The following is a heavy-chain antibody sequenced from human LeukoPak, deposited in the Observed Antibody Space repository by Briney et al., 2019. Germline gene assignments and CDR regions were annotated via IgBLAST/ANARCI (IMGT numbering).Heavy chain of an antibody. Sequence: GGSLRLPCAASGFTFSSHWMSWVRQTPGKGLEWVANINQDGSEKYYVDSVKGRFTISRDNAKNSLHLQVNSLRAEDTAVYYCVRDHPAAGLIFDYWGQGTLVTVSS. CDR3: VRDHPAAGLIFDY. J-gene: IGHJ4*02. V-gene: IGHV3-7*03. CDR2: INQDGSEK. D-gene: IGHD6-13*01. CDR1: GFTFSSHW.